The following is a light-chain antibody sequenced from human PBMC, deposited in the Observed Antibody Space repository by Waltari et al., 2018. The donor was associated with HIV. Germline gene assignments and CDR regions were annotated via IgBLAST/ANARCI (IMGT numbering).Light chain of an antibody. CDR2: EDN. V-gene: IGLV6-57*01. Sequence: NFMLTQPHSVSGSAGKTVTISCTRDSGSIGSNYVQRFRQRPGSSPRTLIFEDNQRPSGVSDRFSASIDSSSNSASLTISGLKTEDEGHYYCQSYDTKTHWVFGGGSKLTVL. J-gene: IGLJ3*02. CDR1: SGSIGSNY. CDR3: QSYDTKTHWV.